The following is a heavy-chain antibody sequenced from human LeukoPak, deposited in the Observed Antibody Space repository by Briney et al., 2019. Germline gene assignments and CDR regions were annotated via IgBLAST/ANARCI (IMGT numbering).Heavy chain of an antibody. V-gene: IGHV3-23*01. Sequence: GGSLRLSCAASKFAFSSYDMSWVRQAPGKGLEWVSAISGGGGNTYYADSVKGRFTISRDNSKNTLYLQMNSLRAEDTAVYYCGKNRYSGSLSPFDIWGQGTMVTVSS. CDR1: KFAFSSYD. J-gene: IGHJ3*02. CDR2: ISGGGGNT. D-gene: IGHD1-26*01. CDR3: GKNRYSGSLSPFDI.